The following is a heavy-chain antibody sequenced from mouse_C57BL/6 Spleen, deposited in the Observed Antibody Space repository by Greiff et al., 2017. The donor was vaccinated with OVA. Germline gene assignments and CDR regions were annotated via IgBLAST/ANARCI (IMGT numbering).Heavy chain of an antibody. Sequence: QVQLQQPGAELVKPGASVKLSCKASGYTFTSYWMQWVNQRPGQGLEWIGEIDPSDSYTNYNQKFKGKATLTVDTSSSTAYMQLSSLTSEDSAVYYCARRLYDGYLAYWGQGTLVTVSA. D-gene: IGHD2-3*01. CDR1: GYTFTSYW. CDR3: ARRLYDGYLAY. CDR2: IDPSDSYT. V-gene: IGHV1-50*01. J-gene: IGHJ3*01.